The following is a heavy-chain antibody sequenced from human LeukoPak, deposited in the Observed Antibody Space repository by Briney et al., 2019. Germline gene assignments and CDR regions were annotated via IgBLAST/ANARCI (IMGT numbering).Heavy chain of an antibody. CDR3: ARGRLSGMDV. CDR2: ISSSSSYI. J-gene: IGHJ6*03. CDR1: GFTFSPYS. Sequence: GGSLRLSCAASGFTFSPYSINWVRQAPGKGLEWVSSISSSSSYIYYADSVKGRFTLSRNNANNSLYLQMNSLRAEDTAVYYCARGRLSGMDVWGKGTTVTVSS. V-gene: IGHV3-21*01.